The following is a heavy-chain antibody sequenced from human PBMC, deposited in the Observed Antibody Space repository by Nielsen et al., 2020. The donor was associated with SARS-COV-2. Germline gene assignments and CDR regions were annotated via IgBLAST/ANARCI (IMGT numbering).Heavy chain of an antibody. CDR1: GGSINNYY. V-gene: IGHV4-59*08. CDR3: ARHHPVHGEYYYYGMDV. CDR2: VYYSGST. J-gene: IGHJ6*02. D-gene: IGHD1-1*01. Sequence: SETLSLTCTVSGGSINNYYWSWIWQPPGKALEWIGYVYYSGSTNYSPSLKSRVTISVDTSKNQFSLKLRSVTAADTAVYYCARHHPVHGEYYYYGMDVWGQGTTVTVSS.